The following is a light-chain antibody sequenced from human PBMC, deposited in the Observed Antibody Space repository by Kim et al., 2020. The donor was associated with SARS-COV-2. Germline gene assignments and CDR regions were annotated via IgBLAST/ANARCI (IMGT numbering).Light chain of an antibody. V-gene: IGLV2-11*03. CDR1: SSDVGGYNY. J-gene: IGLJ2*01. CDR2: DVN. CDR3: CSYAGGYTQVA. Sequence: QSVNITCTGTSSDVGGYNYVSWYQQFPGNAPRLMIYDVNKRPSGVPDRFSASKSGNTASLTISGLQADDEADYYCCSYAGGYTQVAFGGGTKLTVL.